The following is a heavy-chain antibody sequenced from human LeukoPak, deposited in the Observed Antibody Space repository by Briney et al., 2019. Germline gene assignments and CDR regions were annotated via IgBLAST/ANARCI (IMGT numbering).Heavy chain of an antibody. D-gene: IGHD2-2*01. J-gene: IGHJ4*02. CDR3: ASGVVPAAPLDY. CDR1: GFTFRSYA. Sequence: GGSLRLSCAATGFTFRSYAMNWVRQAPGKGLEWVSTISASGGSTYYADSVKGRFTISSDNSKNTLYLQMNSLRAEDTAVYYCASGVVPAAPLDYWGQGTLVTVSS. CDR2: ISASGGST. V-gene: IGHV3-23*01.